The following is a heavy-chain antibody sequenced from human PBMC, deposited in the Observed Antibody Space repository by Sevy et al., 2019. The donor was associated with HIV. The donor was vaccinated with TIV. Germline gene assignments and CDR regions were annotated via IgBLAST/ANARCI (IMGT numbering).Heavy chain of an antibody. CDR1: GGTFSSYA. J-gene: IGHJ6*02. V-gene: IGHV1-69*13. CDR2: IIPIFGTA. CDR3: ARFIHVSSGWLKGVYYYGMDV. D-gene: IGHD6-19*01. Sequence: ASVKVSCKASGGTFSSYAISWVRQAPGQGLEWMGGIIPIFGTANYAQKFQGRVRITADESTSTAYMELSSLRSEDTAVYYCARFIHVSSGWLKGVYYYGMDVWGQGTTVTVSS.